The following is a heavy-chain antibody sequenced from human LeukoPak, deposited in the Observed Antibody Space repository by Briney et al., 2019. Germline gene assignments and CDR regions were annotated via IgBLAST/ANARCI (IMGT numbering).Heavy chain of an antibody. V-gene: IGHV4-39*07. CDR1: GGSISSSSYY. Sequence: SETLSLTCTVSGGSISSSSYYWGWIRQPPGKGLEWIGSIYYSGSTYYNPSLKSRVTISVDTSKNQFSLKLSSVAAADTAVYYCARGYSYGWVWAFDIRGQGTMVTVSS. CDR3: ARGYSYGWVWAFDI. CDR2: IYYSGST. D-gene: IGHD5-18*01. J-gene: IGHJ3*02.